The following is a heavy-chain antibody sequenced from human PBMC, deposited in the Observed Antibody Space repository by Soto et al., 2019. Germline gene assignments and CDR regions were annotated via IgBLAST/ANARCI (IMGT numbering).Heavy chain of an antibody. CDR2: INHSGST. J-gene: IGHJ4*02. V-gene: IGHV4-34*01. CDR1: GGSFSGYY. D-gene: IGHD3-9*01. CDR3: ATDYDISPLFGY. Sequence: SETLSLTCAVYGGSFSGYYWSWIRQPPGKGLEWIGEINHSGSTNYNPSLKSRVTISVDTSKNQFSLKLSSVTAADTAVYYCATDYDISPLFGYWGQGTLVTVSS.